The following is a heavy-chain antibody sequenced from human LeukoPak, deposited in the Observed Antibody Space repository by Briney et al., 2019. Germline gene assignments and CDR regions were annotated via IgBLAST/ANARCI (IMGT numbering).Heavy chain of an antibody. J-gene: IGHJ4*02. Sequence: ASVKVSCKASGYTFTSYGISWVRQAPGQGLEWMGWISAYNGNTNYAQKLRGRVTMTTDTSTSTAYMELRSLRSDDTAVYYCAREAVRGVVLGTPQRVDYWGQGTLVTVSS. D-gene: IGHD3-3*01. CDR3: AREAVRGVVLGTPQRVDY. CDR1: GYTFTSYG. CDR2: ISAYNGNT. V-gene: IGHV1-18*01.